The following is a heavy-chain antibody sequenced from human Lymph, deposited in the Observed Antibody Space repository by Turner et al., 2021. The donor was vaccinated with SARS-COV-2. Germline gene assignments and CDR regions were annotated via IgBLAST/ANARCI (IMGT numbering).Heavy chain of an antibody. D-gene: IGHD2-8*01. CDR1: GGSISSGDYY. CDR3: ARVVVLRRAYFDY. Sequence: QVHLQESGPGLVKPSQTLSLTCPVSGGSISSGDYYWSWIRQPPGKGLEWIGYIYYSGSTYYNPSLKSRVTISVDTSKNQFSLKLSSVTAADTAVYYCARVVVLRRAYFDYWGQGTLVTVSS. V-gene: IGHV4-30-4*01. CDR2: IYYSGST. J-gene: IGHJ4*02.